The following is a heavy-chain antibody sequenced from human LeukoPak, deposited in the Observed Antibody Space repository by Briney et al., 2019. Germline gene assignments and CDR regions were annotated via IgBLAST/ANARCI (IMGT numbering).Heavy chain of an antibody. D-gene: IGHD2-21*01. CDR2: VSHSGTT. J-gene: IGHJ1*01. Sequence: SGTLSLTCAVSGASISTSDWWSWVRQSPGKGLEWIGEVSHSGTTNYTPSLRSRVTISLDKSNNQFSLSLTSVTAADSAVYYCARSVVLTPRLGYFQLWGQGTLVTVSS. V-gene: IGHV4-4*02. CDR3: ARSVVLTPRLGYFQL. CDR1: GASISTSDW.